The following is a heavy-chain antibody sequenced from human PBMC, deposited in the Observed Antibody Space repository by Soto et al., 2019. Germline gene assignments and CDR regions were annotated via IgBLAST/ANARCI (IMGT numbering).Heavy chain of an antibody. CDR1: GFTFSSYW. CDR3: ARDTQFDIVVVPAAPPDDAFDI. CDR2: IKQDGSEK. D-gene: IGHD2-2*01. J-gene: IGHJ3*02. V-gene: IGHV3-7*01. Sequence: LRLSCAASGFTFSSYWMSWVRQAPGKGLEWVANIKQDGSEKYYVDSVKGRFTISRDNAKNSLYLQMNSLRAEDTAVYYCARDTQFDIVVVPAAPPDDAFDIWGQGTMVTVSS.